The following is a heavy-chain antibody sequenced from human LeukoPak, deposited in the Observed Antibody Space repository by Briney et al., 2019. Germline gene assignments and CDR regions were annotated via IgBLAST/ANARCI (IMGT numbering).Heavy chain of an antibody. CDR3: AGGGGWLVVS. CDR1: GFALSGYW. J-gene: IGHJ5*02. D-gene: IGHD2-8*02. CDR2: IKQEGIEK. Sequence: GGSLRLSCGAAGFALSGYWMNWVRQAPGKGLEWVANIKQEGIEKNYAHSVKGRFTISRDNVKNSVFLEMNSLRVEDTAVYCCAGGGGWLVVSWGQGTLVTVSS. V-gene: IGHV3-7*01.